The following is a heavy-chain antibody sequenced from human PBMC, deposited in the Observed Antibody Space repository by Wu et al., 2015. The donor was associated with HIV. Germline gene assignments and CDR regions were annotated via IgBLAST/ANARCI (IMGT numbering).Heavy chain of an antibody. Sequence: QVQLVQSGAEVKKPGSSVKVSCKASGGTFSSYAISWVRQAPGQGLEWMEGIIPIFGTANYAQKFQGRVTITADESTSTAYMELSSLRSEDTAVYYCASSNERIAAAGTGGNWFDPWGQGTLVTVSS. D-gene: IGHD6-13*01. CDR1: GGTFSSYA. V-gene: IGHV1-69*12. J-gene: IGHJ5*02. CDR2: IIPIFGTA. CDR3: ASSNERIAAAGTGGNWFDP.